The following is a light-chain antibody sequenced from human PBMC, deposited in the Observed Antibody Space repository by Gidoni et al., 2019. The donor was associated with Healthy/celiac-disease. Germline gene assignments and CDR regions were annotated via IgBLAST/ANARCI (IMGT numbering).Light chain of an antibody. Sequence: DIVMTQSPLSLPVTPGEPASISCRSSQSLLHSNGYTDLDWYLQKPGQSPQLLIYLGSNRASGVPDRFSGSGSGTDFTLKISRVEAEDVGVYYCMQALQTPLTFGQGTKVEIK. J-gene: IGKJ1*01. V-gene: IGKV2-28*01. CDR1: QSLLHSNGYTD. CDR3: MQALQTPLT. CDR2: LGS.